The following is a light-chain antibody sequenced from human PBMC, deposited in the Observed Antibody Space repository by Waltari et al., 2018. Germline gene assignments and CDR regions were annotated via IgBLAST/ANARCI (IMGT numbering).Light chain of an antibody. CDR1: GSDFRDYDF. CDR3: SSFAGRWI. V-gene: IGLV2-8*01. J-gene: IGLJ2*01. Sequence: QSALTQPPSASGSPGQSVTISCTGSGSDFRDYDFVSWYQQHPGKAPKVILYEVSKRSSGAPDRFSGSKSGNTASLTVSGLQAEDEADYYCSSFAGRWIFGGGTKLTVL. CDR2: EVS.